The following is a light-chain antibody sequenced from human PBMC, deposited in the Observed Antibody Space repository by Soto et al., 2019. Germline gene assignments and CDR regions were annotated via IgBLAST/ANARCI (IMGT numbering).Light chain of an antibody. CDR1: SSNIGAGYD. CDR2: ANN. Sequence: QSPLTEPPSVSSAPRHRVSISCTGSSSNIGAGYDVHWYQHLPGTAPKLLIYANNNRPSGVPDRFSGSKAGTSASLAITGLQAEDEADYYCQSYDSSRSPLYVFGTGTKVTVL. J-gene: IGLJ1*01. CDR3: QSYDSSRSPLYV. V-gene: IGLV1-40*01.